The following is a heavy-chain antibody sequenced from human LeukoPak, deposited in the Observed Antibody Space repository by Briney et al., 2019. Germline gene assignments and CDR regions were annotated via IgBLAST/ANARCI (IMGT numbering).Heavy chain of an antibody. D-gene: IGHD2-15*01. Sequence: ASVKVSCKGSGYTFTGYFMHWVRQPPGQGLEWMGWINPNRGGTNYAQKFQGRVTMTRDTSISTAYMELSRLTSDDTAVYYCARDILADDAFVIWGERTMVTVSS. CDR2: INPNRGGT. V-gene: IGHV1-2*02. J-gene: IGHJ3*02. CDR3: ARDILADDAFVI. CDR1: GYTFTGYF.